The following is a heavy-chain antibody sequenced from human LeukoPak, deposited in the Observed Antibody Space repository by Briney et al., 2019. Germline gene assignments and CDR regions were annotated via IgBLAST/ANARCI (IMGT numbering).Heavy chain of an antibody. J-gene: IGHJ6*02. D-gene: IGHD5-12*01. CDR2: INPSGGST. CDR1: GYTFTSYY. CDR3: ARAPVDIVATIGGMDV. V-gene: IGHV1-46*01. Sequence: GASVKVSCKASGYTFTSYYMHWVRQAPGQGLEWMGIINPSGGSTSYAQKFQGRVTMTRDTSTSTVYMELSSLRSEDTAVYYCARAPVDIVATIGGMDVWGQGTTVTVSS.